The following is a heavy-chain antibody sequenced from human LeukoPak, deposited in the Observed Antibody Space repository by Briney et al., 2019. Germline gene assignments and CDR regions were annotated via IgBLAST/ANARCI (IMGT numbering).Heavy chain of an antibody. Sequence: XWVRQAXGQGLEWMGWISAYNGNTNYAQKLQGRVTMTTDTSTSTAYMELRSLRSDDTAVYYCARDSTFDYWGQGTLVTVSS. V-gene: IGHV1-18*01. CDR3: ARDSTFDY. CDR2: ISAYNGNT. J-gene: IGHJ4*02.